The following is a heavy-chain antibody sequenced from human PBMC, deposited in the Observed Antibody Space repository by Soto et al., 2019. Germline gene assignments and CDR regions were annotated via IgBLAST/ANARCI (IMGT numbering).Heavy chain of an antibody. CDR3: AIFNWYFDL. CDR1: GGSISSYF. J-gene: IGHJ2*01. CDR2: IYYTGST. V-gene: IGHV4-59*01. D-gene: IGHD3-9*01. Sequence: QVQLQESGPGLVKPSENLSLTFTVSGGSISSYFWSWIRQPPGKGLEWIVYIYYTGSTNYNPSLKSRVTISVDTSKNQFSLQLSSVTAADTAVYYCAIFNWYFDLWGRGTLVTVS.